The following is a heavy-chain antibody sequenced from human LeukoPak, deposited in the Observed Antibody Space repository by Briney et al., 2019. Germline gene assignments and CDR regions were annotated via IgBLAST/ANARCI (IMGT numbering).Heavy chain of an antibody. Sequence: GGSLRLSCAAFGFIVSRNYMSWVRQAPGKGLEWVSVIYSGGSTYYADSVKGRFTISRDNSKNTLYLQMNSLRDEDTAVYYCAREVQGSSYFDYWGRGTLVTVSS. CDR2: IYSGGST. D-gene: IGHD3-10*01. V-gene: IGHV3-53*01. CDR3: AREVQGSSYFDY. CDR1: GFIVSRNY. J-gene: IGHJ4*02.